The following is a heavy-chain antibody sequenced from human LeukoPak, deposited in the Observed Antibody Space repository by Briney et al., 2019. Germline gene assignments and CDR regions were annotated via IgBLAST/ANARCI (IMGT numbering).Heavy chain of an antibody. CDR2: IWDDGSNK. CDR3: ARDALGYCSGGSCYSGGLDY. CDR1: GFIFRNYG. D-gene: IGHD2-15*01. Sequence: TGGSLSLSCAASGFIFRNYGMQWVRQAPGKGLEWVASIWDDGSNKYHADSVKGRFTISRDNSRNTPYLQRNSLSAEETAVYYCARDALGYCSGGSCYSGGLDYWGQGTLVTVSS. V-gene: IGHV3-33*01. J-gene: IGHJ4*02.